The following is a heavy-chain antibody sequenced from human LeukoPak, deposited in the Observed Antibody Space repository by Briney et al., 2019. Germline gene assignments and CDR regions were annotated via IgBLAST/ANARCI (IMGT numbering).Heavy chain of an antibody. D-gene: IGHD3-10*01. J-gene: IGHJ4*02. CDR2: ISWNSGDI. CDR3: ARAQSKESDDSGSFYRHFDY. V-gene: IGHV3-9*01. Sequence: GGSLXXXXXATGXXFYDYAMHWVRQVPGKGLEWVSGISWNSGDIAYADSVKGRFTISRDNAKNSLYLQMNSLKPEDTALYYCARAQSKESDDSGSFYRHFDYWGRGTLVTVSS. CDR1: GXXFYDYA.